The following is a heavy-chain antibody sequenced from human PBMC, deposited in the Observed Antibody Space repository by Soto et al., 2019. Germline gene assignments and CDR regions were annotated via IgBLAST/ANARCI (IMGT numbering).Heavy chain of an antibody. D-gene: IGHD1-20*01. J-gene: IGHJ6*02. CDR2: INHSGST. CDR3: ARVGFNWNDDYYGMDV. CDR1: SGSFSGYY. V-gene: IGHV4-34*01. Sequence: SVTRSLTRAVNSGSFSGYYWSWIRQPPGKGLEWIGEINHSGSTNYNPSLKSRVTISVDTSKNQFSLKLSSVTAADTAVYYCARVGFNWNDDYYGMDVWGQGTTVT.